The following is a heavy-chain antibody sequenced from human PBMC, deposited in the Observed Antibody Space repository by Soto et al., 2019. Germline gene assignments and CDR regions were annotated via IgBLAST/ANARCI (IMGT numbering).Heavy chain of an antibody. CDR3: AGLKTYYVLNKSDS. D-gene: IGHD3-10*02. V-gene: IGHV4-4*01. CDR2: IHDSGST. Sequence: QVQLQESGPGLVKPLGTLSLTCAVSGASIGTSNWWSWVRQSPGKGLEWIGEIHDSGSTESNPSLKSRVTISLDKSKNLFSLNVSSVPAASTAVYCCAGLKTYYVLNKSDSWGQGSLVTVSS. CDR1: GASIGTSNW. J-gene: IGHJ4*02.